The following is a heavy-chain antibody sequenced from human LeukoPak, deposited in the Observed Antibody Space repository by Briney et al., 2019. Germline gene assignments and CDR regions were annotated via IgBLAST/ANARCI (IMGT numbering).Heavy chain of an antibody. CDR2: IDHSGGT. D-gene: IGHD2-15*01. Sequence: PSETLSLTCAVFGGSFSDYFWSWIRQPPGKGLEWIEEIDHSGGTNYNPSLKSRVTMSVDTSKNQFSLKLTSVTAADAAVYYCARMRGGGIGYSNYMDVWGKGTTVIVSS. CDR1: GGSFSDYF. J-gene: IGHJ6*03. CDR3: ARMRGGGIGYSNYMDV. V-gene: IGHV4-34*01.